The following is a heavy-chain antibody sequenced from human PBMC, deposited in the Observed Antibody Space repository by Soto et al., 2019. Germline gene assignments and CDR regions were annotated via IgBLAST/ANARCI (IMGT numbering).Heavy chain of an antibody. Sequence: QVQLVQSGAEVKTPGASVKVSCKASGYTFTSYGINWVRQAPGQGLEWMGWISTYNGNTNYAQRLRGRVTMTTDTSTSTAYMELRSLRSDDMAVYYCARDTYGLFDSWGQGTLVTVSS. CDR2: ISTYNGNT. J-gene: IGHJ4*02. CDR1: GYTFTSYG. CDR3: ARDTYGLFDS. V-gene: IGHV1-18*03. D-gene: IGHD3-10*01.